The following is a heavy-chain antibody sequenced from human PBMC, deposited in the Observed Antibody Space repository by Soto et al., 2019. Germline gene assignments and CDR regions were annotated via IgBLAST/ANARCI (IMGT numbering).Heavy chain of an antibody. J-gene: IGHJ6*02. CDR3: ARYGYSSGWYLGTGMDV. Sequence: QVQLVQSGAEVKKPGASLKVSCQASGCSFSDYGIAWVRQAPGQGLAWVGWLSTSTGNTNYAQQFQGRVTMTPDTSANTAYMELRSLRSDDTAMYYCARYGYSSGWYLGTGMDVWGQGTPVTVSS. D-gene: IGHD6-19*01. V-gene: IGHV1-18*04. CDR2: LSTSTGNT. CDR1: GCSFSDYG.